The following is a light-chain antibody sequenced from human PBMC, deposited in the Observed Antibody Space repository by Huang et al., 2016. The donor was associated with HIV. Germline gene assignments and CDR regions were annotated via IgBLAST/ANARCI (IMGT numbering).Light chain of an antibody. CDR1: QYVSSN. V-gene: IGKV3-15*01. Sequence: ERVMTQSPATLSVSPGERATLCCRASQYVSSNLAWYKQKPGQAPRLLVYGASTRVIGIPDRVSGSGSGTEFTLTISSLQSEDSAVYYCQQYNNCPRTFGQGTKLEIK. CDR2: GAS. CDR3: QQYNNCPRT. J-gene: IGKJ2*01.